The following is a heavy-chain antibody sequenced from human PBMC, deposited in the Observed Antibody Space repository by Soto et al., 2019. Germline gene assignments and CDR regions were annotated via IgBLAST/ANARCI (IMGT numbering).Heavy chain of an antibody. Sequence: SQTLSLTCTVSARSISSYYWSCIRQPPGKGLEWIGYIYYSGSTNYNPSLKSRVTISVDTSKNQFSLKLSSVTAADTAVYYCARSSSSGYSFALWGQGTLVTVSS. D-gene: IGHD3-22*01. CDR1: ARSISSYY. V-gene: IGHV4-59*01. J-gene: IGHJ4*02. CDR3: ARSSSSGYSFAL. CDR2: IYYSGST.